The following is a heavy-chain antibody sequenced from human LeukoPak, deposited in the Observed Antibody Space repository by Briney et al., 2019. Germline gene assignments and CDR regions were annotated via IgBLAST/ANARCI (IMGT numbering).Heavy chain of an antibody. Sequence: GGSLRLSCAASGFTFSSYAMHWVRQAPGKGLKWVAVTSFDGSDNYYADSVKGRFTISRDNSKNTLYLQMNSLRPDDTAVYYCAKDRGDYGLGRKTPDDYWGQGTLVTVSS. J-gene: IGHJ4*02. CDR3: AKDRGDYGLGRKTPDDY. D-gene: IGHD4-17*01. CDR1: GFTFSSYA. CDR2: TSFDGSDN. V-gene: IGHV3-30*04.